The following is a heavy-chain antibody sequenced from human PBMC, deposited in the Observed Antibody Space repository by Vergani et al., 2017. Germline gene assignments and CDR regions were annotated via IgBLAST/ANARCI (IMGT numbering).Heavy chain of an antibody. V-gene: IGHV3-23*01. CDR1: GFTFSSFA. CDR2: ISGSGGSK. D-gene: IGHD3-10*01. J-gene: IGHJ4*02. CDR3: ARDVLRSGSLIDY. Sequence: EVQLLESGGGLVQPGGSLRLSCAASGFTFSSFAMSWVRQAPGKGLEWVSAISGSGGSKYYEDSVKGRFTISRDNSKNTLYLQMNSLRAEDTAVYYCARDVLRSGSLIDYWGQGSLVTVSS.